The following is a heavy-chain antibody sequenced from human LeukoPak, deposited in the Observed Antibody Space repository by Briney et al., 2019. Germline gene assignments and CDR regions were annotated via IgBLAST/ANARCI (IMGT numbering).Heavy chain of an antibody. J-gene: IGHJ3*02. Sequence: GGSLKLSCAASGFTFSGSAIHWVRQVSGKGLEWVGLIRTKANSYATAYGASVKGRFTISRDDSKNTAYLQMNSLEFDDTAVYYCVRRDERSGSYWGNAFDIWGQGTMVSVSS. CDR1: GFTFSGSA. CDR2: IRTKANSYAT. V-gene: IGHV3-73*01. D-gene: IGHD1-26*01. CDR3: VRRDERSGSYWGNAFDI.